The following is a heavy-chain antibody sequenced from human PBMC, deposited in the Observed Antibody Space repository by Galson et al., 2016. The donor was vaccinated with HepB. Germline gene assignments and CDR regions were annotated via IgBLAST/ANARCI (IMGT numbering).Heavy chain of an antibody. CDR1: GFTFTRYT. Sequence: SLRLSCAASGFTFTRYTMNWVRQSPGKGLEWVSSISGGSSYKYYADSVKGRFTISRDNSKNSLYLQMNSLRAEDTAIYFCAGTPGYSGTWYDAFDIWGPGTIVTVSS. CDR2: ISGGSSYK. CDR3: AGTPGYSGTWYDAFDI. J-gene: IGHJ3*02. V-gene: IGHV3-21*01. D-gene: IGHD6-13*01.